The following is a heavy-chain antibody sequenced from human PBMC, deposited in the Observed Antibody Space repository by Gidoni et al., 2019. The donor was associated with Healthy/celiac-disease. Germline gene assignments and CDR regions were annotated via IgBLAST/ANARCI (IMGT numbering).Heavy chain of an antibody. CDR2: IYYSGST. J-gene: IGHJ5*02. V-gene: IGHV4-59*01. D-gene: IGHD6-13*01. CDR3: ARDQYSSSGNWFDP. CDR1: GGSISSYY. Sequence: QVQLQESGPGLVKPSETLSLTCTVSGGSISSYYWSWIRQPPGKGLEWIGYIYYSGSTNYHPSLKSRVTISVDTSKNQFSLKLSSVTAADTAVYYCARDQYSSSGNWFDPWGQGTLVTVSS.